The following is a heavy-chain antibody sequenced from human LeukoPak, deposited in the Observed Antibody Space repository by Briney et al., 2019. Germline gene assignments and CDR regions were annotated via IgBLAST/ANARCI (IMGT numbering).Heavy chain of an antibody. CDR1: GGSISSYY. Sequence: PSETLSLTCNVSGGSISSYYWSWMRQPPGKGLEWIGYIYYSGSTKYNPSLKSRVTISVDTSKNQFSLKLSSVTAADTAVYYCAREGARWEPSFSAFDIWSQGTMVTVSS. CDR2: IYYSGST. V-gene: IGHV4-59*01. J-gene: IGHJ3*02. D-gene: IGHD1-26*01. CDR3: AREGARWEPSFSAFDI.